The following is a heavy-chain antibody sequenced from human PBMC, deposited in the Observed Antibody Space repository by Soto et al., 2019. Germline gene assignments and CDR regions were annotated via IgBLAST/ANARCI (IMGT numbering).Heavy chain of an antibody. J-gene: IGHJ4*02. D-gene: IGHD3-16*02. CDR3: AKRGGYDYVWKSYRPDY. CDR1: GFTFSSFA. Sequence: EVQLLESGGDLVQPGGSLRLSCVASGFTFSSFAMTWVRQAPGKGLEWVSTLSGSGGDTYYADSVNSRFTISRDKSKKTLYLKMDRLRVEDTAVYYCAKRGGYDYVWKSYRPDYWGQGTLVTVSS. V-gene: IGHV3-23*01. CDR2: LSGSGGDT.